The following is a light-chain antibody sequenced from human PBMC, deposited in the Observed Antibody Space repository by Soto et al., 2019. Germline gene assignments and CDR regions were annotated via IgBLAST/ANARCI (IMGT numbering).Light chain of an antibody. CDR1: QSVSSSY. CDR2: GAS. CDR3: QQYGLKT. V-gene: IGKV3-20*01. Sequence: EIVLTQSPGTLSLSPGERATLSCRASQSVSSSYLAWYQQKPGQAPRLLIYGASSRATGIPDRFSGSGSGTDFTLTISRLAPEDFAVYYCQQYGLKTFGGGTKVEIK. J-gene: IGKJ4*01.